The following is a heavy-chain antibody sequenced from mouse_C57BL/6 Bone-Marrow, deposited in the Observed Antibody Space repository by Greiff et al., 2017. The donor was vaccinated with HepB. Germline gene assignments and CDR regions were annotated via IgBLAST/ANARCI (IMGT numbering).Heavy chain of an antibody. Sequence: VQLQQPGAELVKPGASVKMSCKASGYTFTSYWMHWVKQRPGQGLEWIGVIDPSDSYTNYNQKFKGKATLTVDTSSSTAYMQLSSLTSEDSAVYYCVAYYSNPRDYWGQGTSVTVSS. CDR3: VAYYSNPRDY. CDR1: GYTFTSYW. J-gene: IGHJ4*01. V-gene: IGHV1-59*01. D-gene: IGHD2-5*01. CDR2: IDPSDSYT.